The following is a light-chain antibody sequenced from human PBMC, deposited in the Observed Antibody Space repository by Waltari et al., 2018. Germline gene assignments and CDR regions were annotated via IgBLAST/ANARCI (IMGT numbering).Light chain of an antibody. V-gene: IGKV3-15*01. CDR3: QQYYNWPQT. CDR1: QSISNN. J-gene: IGKJ2*01. CDR2: GAS. Sequence: IVMTQSPATLSVSPGERANLSCRASQSISNNLAWYQQKPGQAPRLLVYGASTRATGIPARFSGSGSGTEFTLTISSLQSEDFAVYYCQQYYNWPQTFGQGTKLEIK.